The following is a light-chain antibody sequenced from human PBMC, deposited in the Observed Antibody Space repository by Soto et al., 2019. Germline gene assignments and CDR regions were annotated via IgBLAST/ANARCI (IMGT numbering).Light chain of an antibody. V-gene: IGKV3-20*01. CDR2: GAS. CDR3: QHDCTSQGFT. CDR1: QSVSSWS. Sequence: EIVLTQSPGTLSLSPGERATLSCRASQSVSSWSLAWYQQKPGQAPRLLIYGASSRATGIPARFSGSGSGSGFELAISGLPPEDFAVDYYQHDCTSQGFTFGPRTRVDI. J-gene: IGKJ3*01.